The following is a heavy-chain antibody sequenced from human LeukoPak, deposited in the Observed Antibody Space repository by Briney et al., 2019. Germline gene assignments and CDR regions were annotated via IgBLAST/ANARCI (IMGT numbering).Heavy chain of an antibody. J-gene: IGHJ2*01. Sequence: ASVKVSCKASGYTFSSYGISWVRQAPGQGLEWMGWISAYNGNTIYAKKLQGRVTMTTDTSTSTAYMELRSLRSDDTAVYYCARESNSPEPYFDLWGRGTLVTVSS. D-gene: IGHD4-11*01. CDR3: ARESNSPEPYFDL. CDR2: ISAYNGNT. V-gene: IGHV1-18*01. CDR1: GYTFSSYG.